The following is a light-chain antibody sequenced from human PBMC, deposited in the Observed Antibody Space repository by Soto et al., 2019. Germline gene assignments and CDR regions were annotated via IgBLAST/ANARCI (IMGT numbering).Light chain of an antibody. CDR1: SSNIGAGYD. V-gene: IGLV1-40*01. Sequence: QTVVTQPPSVSGAPGQRVTITCTGSSSNIGAGYDVHWYQQLPGTAPKLLIYLNNNRPSGVPDRFSGSKSGTSASLAITGLQAEDEAHYYCQSYDSSLSAVVFGGGTKLTVL. CDR2: LNN. J-gene: IGLJ2*01. CDR3: QSYDSSLSAVV.